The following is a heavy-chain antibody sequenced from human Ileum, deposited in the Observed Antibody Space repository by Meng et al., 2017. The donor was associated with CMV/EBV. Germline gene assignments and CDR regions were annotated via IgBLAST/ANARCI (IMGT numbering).Heavy chain of an antibody. J-gene: IGHJ4*02. CDR2: TFYRSKCTN. V-gene: IGHV6-1*01. Sequence: DISGDSVSSSTASWHWIRQSPSGGLELLGRTFYRSKCTNDYAVSVQGRIAITPDISKNQFSLQLNSVTPDDTAVYYCARIAWNVAAFWGQGTLVTVSS. D-gene: IGHD1-1*01. CDR3: ARIAWNVAAF. CDR1: GDSVSSSTAS.